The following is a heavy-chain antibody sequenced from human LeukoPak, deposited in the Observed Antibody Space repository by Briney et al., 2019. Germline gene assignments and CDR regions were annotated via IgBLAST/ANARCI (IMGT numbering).Heavy chain of an antibody. CDR2: IYHSGST. D-gene: IGHD3-10*01. CDR3: ARESSSRGYGMDV. V-gene: IGHV4-4*02. J-gene: IGHJ6*02. CDR1: GGSISSSNW. Sequence: SGTLSLTCAVSGGSISSSNWWSWVRQPPGKGLEWIGEIYHSGSTNYNPSLKSRVTISVDKSKNQFSLKLSSVTAADTAVYYCARESSSRGYGMDVWGQGTTVTVSS.